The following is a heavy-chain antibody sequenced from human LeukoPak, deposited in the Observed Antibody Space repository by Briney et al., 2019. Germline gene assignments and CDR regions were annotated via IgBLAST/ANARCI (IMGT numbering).Heavy chain of an antibody. CDR1: GYTFTSYG. J-gene: IGHJ4*02. V-gene: IGHV1-18*01. D-gene: IGHD6-13*01. CDR2: ISAYNGNT. CDR3: ASTRPYSSSWYVFDC. Sequence: ASVKVSCKASGYTFTSYGISWVRQAPGQGLEWMGWISAYNGNTNYAQKLQGRVTMTTDTSTSTAYMELRSLRSDDTAVYYCASTRPYSSSWYVFDCWGQGTLVTVSS.